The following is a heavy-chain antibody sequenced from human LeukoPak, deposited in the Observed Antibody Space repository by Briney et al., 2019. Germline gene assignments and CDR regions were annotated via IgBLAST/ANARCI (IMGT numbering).Heavy chain of an antibody. CDR2: LNPSGSST. CDR1: GYTFTSYY. CDR3: ARAELRRLNWFDP. D-gene: IGHD1-1*01. V-gene: IGHV1-46*01. Sequence: GTSVKLSCKASGYTFTSYYMHRVRQAPGQGPDWMAILNPSGSSTSYAQKFQRRVTITSATSTSTVYMELSSLRSEDTAVYYCARAELRRLNWFDPWGQGTLVTVYS. J-gene: IGHJ5*02.